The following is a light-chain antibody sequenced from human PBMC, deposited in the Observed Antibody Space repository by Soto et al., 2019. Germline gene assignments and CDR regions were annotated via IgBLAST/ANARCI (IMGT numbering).Light chain of an antibody. CDR3: ATWDDSLNGHVV. CDR1: SPNIGSNT. CDR2: SNN. V-gene: IGLV1-44*01. Sequence: QSVLTQPPSASGTPGQRVTISCSGSSPNIGSNTVNWYQQLPGTAPKLVIYSNNQRPSGVPDRFSGSKAGTSASLAISGLQSEDEADYYCATWDDSLNGHVVFGGGTKLTVL. J-gene: IGLJ2*01.